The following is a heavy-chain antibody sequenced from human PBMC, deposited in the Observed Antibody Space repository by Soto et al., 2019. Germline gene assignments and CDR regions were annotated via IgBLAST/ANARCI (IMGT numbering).Heavy chain of an antibody. CDR3: SGCSGGACHKNYGMDV. CDR1: GFTFSSCT. V-gene: IGHV3-21*06. CDR2: ISPSSVHI. Sequence: EVHLVESGGGLVKPGGSLRLSCAVSGFTFSSCTMNWVRQAPGKGLEWVSSISPSSVHIYYADSVKGRFTISRDNAKNSLFLQMNSLRGEDTAVYYCSGCSGGACHKNYGMDVWGQGTTVTVSS. J-gene: IGHJ6*02. D-gene: IGHD2-15*01.